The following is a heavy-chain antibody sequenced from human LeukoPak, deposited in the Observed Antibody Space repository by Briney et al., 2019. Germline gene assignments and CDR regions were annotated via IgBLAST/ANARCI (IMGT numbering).Heavy chain of an antibody. CDR1: GFTFSSYA. CDR2: IIGSGGST. J-gene: IGHJ4*02. D-gene: IGHD2-2*03. Sequence: GRSLRPSCAASGFTFSSYAMSWVRQAPGEGLEWVSAIIGSGGSTYYADSVKGRFTISRDNSKNPLYLNMNSLRAEDTAVYYGAKGLDIVVVPAAPFAYWGQGTLVTASS. CDR3: AKGLDIVVVPAAPFAY. V-gene: IGHV3-23*01.